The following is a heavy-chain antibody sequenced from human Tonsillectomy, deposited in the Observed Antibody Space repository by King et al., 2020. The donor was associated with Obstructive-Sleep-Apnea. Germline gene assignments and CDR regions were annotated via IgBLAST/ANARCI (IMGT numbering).Heavy chain of an antibody. D-gene: IGHD3-3*01. CDR1: CGSIRSGGYS. V-gene: IGHV4-30-2*01. Sequence: LQLQESGSGLVKPSQTLSLTCAVSCGSIRSGGYSWSWIRPPPGKGLEWIWYIYYSGSTYYNPSPKSLVTISVDRSKNQFSLKLTSVTAADTAVYFCGRAYYGLIDYWGQGTLVTVSS. CDR3: GRAYYGLIDY. CDR2: IYYSGST. J-gene: IGHJ4*02.